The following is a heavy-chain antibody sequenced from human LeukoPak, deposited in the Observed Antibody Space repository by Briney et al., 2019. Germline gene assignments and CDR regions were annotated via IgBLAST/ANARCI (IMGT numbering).Heavy chain of an antibody. CDR3: ATSSGYSQSFDY. D-gene: IGHD5-12*01. J-gene: IGHJ4*02. V-gene: IGHV4-4*09. CDR2: IYTSGST. CDR1: GGSISSYY. Sequence: SETLSLTCTVSGGSISSYYWNWIRQPPGKGLEWIGYIYTSGSTKYNPSLKSRVTMSVDTSKNQFSLKLSSVTAADTAVYYCATSSGYSQSFDYWGQGTLVTVSS.